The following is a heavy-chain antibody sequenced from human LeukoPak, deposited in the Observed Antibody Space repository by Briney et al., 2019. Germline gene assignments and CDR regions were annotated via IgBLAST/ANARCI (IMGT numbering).Heavy chain of an antibody. J-gene: IGHJ4*02. D-gene: IGHD2-2*01. CDR3: AKAVGYCSSTSCYVFDY. V-gene: IGHV3-23*01. CDR2: ISGSGGTT. CDR1: GFTFSSYA. Sequence: GGSLRLSCAASGFTFSSYAMSWVRQAPGKGLEWVSVISGSGGTTNYADSVKGRFTISRDNSKNTLYLQINSLRVEDTAVHYCAKAVGYCSSTSCYVFDYWGQGTLVTVSS.